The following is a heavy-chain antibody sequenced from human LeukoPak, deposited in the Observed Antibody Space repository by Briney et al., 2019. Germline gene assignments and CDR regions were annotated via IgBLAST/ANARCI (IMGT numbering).Heavy chain of an antibody. Sequence: GGSLRLSCTASGITFNNAWMTWVRQAPGKGLECVGRIKSKSDGGTIDYAAPVKGRFTISRDDSQNTLYLQMNSLATEDTAVYYCTTRGYSYGHTFDYWGQGTLVTVSS. D-gene: IGHD5-18*01. V-gene: IGHV3-15*01. J-gene: IGHJ4*02. CDR3: TTRGYSYGHTFDY. CDR2: IKSKSDGGTI. CDR1: GITFNNAW.